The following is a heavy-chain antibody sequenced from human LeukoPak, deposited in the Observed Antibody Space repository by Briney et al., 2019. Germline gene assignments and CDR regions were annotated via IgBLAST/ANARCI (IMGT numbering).Heavy chain of an antibody. CDR3: ARVGRGYSYGYLGLDY. CDR2: ISSNGGST. V-gene: IGHV3-64*01. J-gene: IGHJ4*02. CDR1: GFTFSSYA. D-gene: IGHD5-18*01. Sequence: GGSLRLSCVASGFTFSSYAMHWVRQAPGKGLEYVSAISSNGGSTYYANSVKGRFTISRDNSKNTLYLQMGSLRAEDMAVYYCARVGRGYSYGYLGLDYWGQGTLVTVSS.